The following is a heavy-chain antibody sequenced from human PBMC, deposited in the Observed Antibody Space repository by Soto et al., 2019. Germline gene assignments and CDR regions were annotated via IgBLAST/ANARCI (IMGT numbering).Heavy chain of an antibody. CDR3: ARSSGGNFGIIIEGTNWFAP. V-gene: IGHV1-18*04. Sequence: ASVKVSCKVFGDTFTSGGISWVRQAPGQGLEWMGWISVYNGDTHYAQKVQGRVTLTRDTSASTVYMEVSSLTSEDTAMYYCARSSGGNFGIIIEGTNWFAPWGQGTLVTVSS. CDR1: GDTFTSGG. D-gene: IGHD1-26*01. J-gene: IGHJ5*02. CDR2: ISVYNGDT.